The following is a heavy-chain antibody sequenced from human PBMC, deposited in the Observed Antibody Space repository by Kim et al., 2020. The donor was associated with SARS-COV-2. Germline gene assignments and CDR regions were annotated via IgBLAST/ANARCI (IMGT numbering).Heavy chain of an antibody. CDR3: AKDPSWTVTGWFDP. J-gene: IGHJ5*02. D-gene: IGHD4-17*01. CDR2: ISYDGSNK. CDR1: GFTFSSYG. Sequence: GGSLRLSCAASGFTFSSYGMHWVRQAPGKGLEWVAVISYDGSNKYYADSVKGRFTISRDNSKNTLYLQMNSLRAEDTAVYYCAKDPSWTVTGWFDPWGQGTLVTVSS. V-gene: IGHV3-30*18.